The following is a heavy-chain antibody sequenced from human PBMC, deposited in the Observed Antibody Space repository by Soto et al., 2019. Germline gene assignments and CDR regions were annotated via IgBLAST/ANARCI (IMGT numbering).Heavy chain of an antibody. CDR1: GGTFSSYA. J-gene: IGHJ4*02. V-gene: IGHV1-69*13. Sequence: SVKVSCKASGGTFSSYAISWVRQAPGQGLEWMGGIIPIFGTANYAQKFQGRVTITADESTSTAYMELSSLRSEDTAVYYCARSDYYDILTGYYEPLAYWGQGTLVTVSS. CDR2: IIPIFGTA. D-gene: IGHD3-9*01. CDR3: ARSDYYDILTGYYEPLAY.